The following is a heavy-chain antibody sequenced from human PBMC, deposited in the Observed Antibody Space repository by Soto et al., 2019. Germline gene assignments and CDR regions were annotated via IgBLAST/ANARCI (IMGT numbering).Heavy chain of an antibody. D-gene: IGHD2-21*02. Sequence: PSETLSLTCAVYGGSFSGYYWSRIRQPPGKGLEWIGEINHSGSTNYNPSLKSRVTISVDTSKNQFSLKLSSVTAADTAVYYCVRLVTATDPFDGMDVWGQGTTVTVSS. CDR1: GGSFSGYY. J-gene: IGHJ6*02. CDR3: VRLVTATDPFDGMDV. V-gene: IGHV4-34*01. CDR2: INHSGST.